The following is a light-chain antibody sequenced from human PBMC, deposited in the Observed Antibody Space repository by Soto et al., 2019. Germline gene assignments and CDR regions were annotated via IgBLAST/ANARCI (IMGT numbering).Light chain of an antibody. V-gene: IGLV2-11*01. J-gene: IGLJ2*01. CDR3: CSYAGSYTML. CDR2: DVT. Sequence: QSALTQPRSVSGSPGQSVTISCTGTSSDVGGYDYVSWYQQHPGKAPKLMIYDVTKRPSGVPDRFSGSKSGNTASLTISGLQGEDEADYYCCSYAGSYTMLFGGGTKRPS. CDR1: SSDVGGYDY.